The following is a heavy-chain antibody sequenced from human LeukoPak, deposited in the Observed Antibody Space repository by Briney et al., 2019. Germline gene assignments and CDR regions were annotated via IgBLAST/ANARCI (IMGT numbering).Heavy chain of an antibody. CDR3: ARVLDGYNLSPCDY. D-gene: IGHD5-24*01. Sequence: GGSLRLSCAASGFTFSSYSMNWVRQAPGKGLEWLSSISSSNFYIYYADSIKSRFTISRDDAKNSLYLQMNSLRAEDTAVYYCARVLDGYNLSPCDYWGQGTLVTVSS. V-gene: IGHV3-21*01. CDR2: ISSSNFYI. J-gene: IGHJ4*02. CDR1: GFTFSSYS.